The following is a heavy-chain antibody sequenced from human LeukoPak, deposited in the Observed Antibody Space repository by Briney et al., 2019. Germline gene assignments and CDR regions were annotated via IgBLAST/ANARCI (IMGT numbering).Heavy chain of an antibody. CDR3: VRKNQDFNAAFDI. J-gene: IGHJ3*02. CDR2: TYSDGNT. Sequence: GGSLRLSCATSGFTVSNNYMSWVRQAPGKGLEWVSITYSDGNTNYAVSVKGRFTISRDTSQNTLSLQMNSLRAEDTAVYYCVRKNQDFNAAFDIWGQGTVVTVSS. CDR1: GFTVSNNY. D-gene: IGHD1-14*01. V-gene: IGHV3-53*01.